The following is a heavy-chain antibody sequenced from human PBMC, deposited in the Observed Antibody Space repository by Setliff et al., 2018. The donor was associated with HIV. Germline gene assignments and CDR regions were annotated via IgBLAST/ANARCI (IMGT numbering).Heavy chain of an antibody. V-gene: IGHV3-33*01. CDR1: GFSFSSYG. CDR2: IWYDGTNK. CDR3: ASDQQWLAQGWGGPHY. Sequence: PGGSLRLSCAASGFSFSSYGMHWVRQAPGKGLEWLALIWYDGTNKQYTDSVKGRFAISRDNSKNTLYLQMNSLRAEDTAVYYCASDQQWLAQGWGGPHYWGQGTLVTVSS. J-gene: IGHJ4*02. D-gene: IGHD6-19*01.